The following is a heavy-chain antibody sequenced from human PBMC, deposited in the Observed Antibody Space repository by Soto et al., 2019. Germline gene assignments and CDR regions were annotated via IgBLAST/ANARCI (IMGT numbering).Heavy chain of an antibody. Sequence: SETLSLTCAVSGGSISSGGYSWSWIRQPPGKGLEWIGYIYHSGSTYYNPSLKSRVTISVDRSKNQFSLKLSSVTAADTAVYYCDRNTVTYYFDYWGQGTLVTVSS. CDR1: GGSISSGGYS. CDR3: DRNTVTYYFDY. D-gene: IGHD4-17*01. CDR2: IYHSGST. V-gene: IGHV4-30-2*01. J-gene: IGHJ4*02.